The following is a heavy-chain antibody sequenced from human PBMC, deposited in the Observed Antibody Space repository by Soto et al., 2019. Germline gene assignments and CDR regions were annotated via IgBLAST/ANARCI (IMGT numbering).Heavy chain of an antibody. Sequence: QVQLVQSGAEVKKPGASVKVSCKASGYTFTSYGITWVRQAPGQGLEWMGWISAYNGNTNYAQKLQGRVTMTTDTPTSTAYLELRSLRSDDTAVYYCARDSYYYGSGSYFPDYSGQGTLVTVSS. V-gene: IGHV1-18*01. D-gene: IGHD3-10*01. CDR1: GYTFTSYG. J-gene: IGHJ4*02. CDR2: ISAYNGNT. CDR3: ARDSYYYGSGSYFPDY.